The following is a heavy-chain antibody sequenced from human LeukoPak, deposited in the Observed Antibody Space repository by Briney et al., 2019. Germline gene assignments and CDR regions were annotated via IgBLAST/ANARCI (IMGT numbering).Heavy chain of an antibody. CDR1: GGSISSYY. Sequence: SETLSLTCTVSGGSISSYYWSWIRQPPGKGLEWIGYIYYSGSTNYNPSLKSRVTISVDTSKNQFSLKLSSVTAADTAVYYCARFIAAAGPGYNWFDPWGQGTLVTVSS. J-gene: IGHJ5*02. V-gene: IGHV4-59*01. D-gene: IGHD6-13*01. CDR3: ARFIAAAGPGYNWFDP. CDR2: IYYSGST.